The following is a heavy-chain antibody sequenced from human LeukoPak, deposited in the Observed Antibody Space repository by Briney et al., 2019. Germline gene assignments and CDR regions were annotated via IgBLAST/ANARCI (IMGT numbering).Heavy chain of an antibody. CDR2: INHSGST. Sequence: SETLSLTCAVYGGSFSAYYWSWVRQPPGKGLEWIGEINHSGSTNYNPSLKSRVTMSVDTSKNQFSLKLSSVTAADTAVYYCARHECGDYFYWGQGTLVTVSS. V-gene: IGHV4-34*01. CDR1: GGSFSAYY. CDR3: ARHECGDYFY. D-gene: IGHD4-17*01. J-gene: IGHJ4*02.